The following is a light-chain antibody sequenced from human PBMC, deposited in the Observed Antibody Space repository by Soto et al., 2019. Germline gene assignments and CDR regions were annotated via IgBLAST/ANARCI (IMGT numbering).Light chain of an antibody. V-gene: IGKV1-12*01. CDR2: RAS. Sequence: DIQMTQSPSSVSASVGDRVTITCRASQGITSWLAWYQQKPGKAPKLLIYRASNLQGGVPSRFSGSRSGTDFTLTISGLQPADFATYYWQQTTTFPLTFGGGTKVEIK. J-gene: IGKJ4*01. CDR3: QQTTTFPLT. CDR1: QGITSW.